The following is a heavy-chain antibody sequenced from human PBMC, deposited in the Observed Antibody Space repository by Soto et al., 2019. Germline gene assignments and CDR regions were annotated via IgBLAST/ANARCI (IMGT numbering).Heavy chain of an antibody. CDR2: IDPSDSQT. CDR3: ARRGAAGNNECDS. V-gene: IGHV5-10-1*01. J-gene: IGHJ5*01. CDR1: GYSFAGYW. D-gene: IGHD6-13*01. Sequence: GESLKISCKGSGYSFAGYWITWVRQKPGKGLEWMGRIDPSDSQTYYSPSFRGHVTISVTKSITTVFLQWSSLRASDTAMYYCARRGAAGNNECDSWGQRTRVTVAS.